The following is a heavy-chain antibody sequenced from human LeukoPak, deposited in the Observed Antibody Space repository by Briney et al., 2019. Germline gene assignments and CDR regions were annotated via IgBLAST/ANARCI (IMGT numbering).Heavy chain of an antibody. J-gene: IGHJ4*02. Sequence: GGSVTLSCAASGFTFSSYAMHWVRQAPGKGLEWVAVISYDGSNKYYADSVKGRFTISRDNSKNTLYLQMNSLRAEDTAVYYCARAPARRIAAAGTFDYWGQGTLVSVSS. V-gene: IGHV3-30*04. CDR2: ISYDGSNK. CDR1: GFTFSSYA. CDR3: ARAPARRIAAAGTFDY. D-gene: IGHD6-13*01.